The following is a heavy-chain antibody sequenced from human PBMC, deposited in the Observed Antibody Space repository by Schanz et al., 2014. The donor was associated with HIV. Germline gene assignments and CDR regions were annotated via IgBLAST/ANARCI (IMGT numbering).Heavy chain of an antibody. CDR3: ARRGLVGATLYYYYYGMDV. Sequence: QVQLVQSGAEVKKPGASVKVSCKASGYIFTSYYMHWVRQAPGQGLEWMGIINPSGGSTTYAQKFQGRVTMTRDTSTRTVHMELSSLRSEDTAVYYCARRGLVGATLYYYYYGMDVWGQGTTVTVSS. D-gene: IGHD1-26*01. CDR2: INPSGGST. V-gene: IGHV1-46*01. J-gene: IGHJ6*02. CDR1: GYIFTSYY.